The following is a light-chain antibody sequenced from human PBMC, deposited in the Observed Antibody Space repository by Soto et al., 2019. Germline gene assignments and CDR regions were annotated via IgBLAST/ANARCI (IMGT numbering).Light chain of an antibody. V-gene: IGLV2-8*01. CDR3: SSDAGNYTYV. Sequence: QSVLTQPPSVSGAPGQRVTIPCTGTSSDVGAYDHVSWYQQHPGKAPKLIIYEVTKRPAGVPDRFSGSKSGNTASLTVSGLQAEDEADYYCSSDAGNYTYVLGNGTKLTV. CDR2: EVT. J-gene: IGLJ1*01. CDR1: SSDVGAYDH.